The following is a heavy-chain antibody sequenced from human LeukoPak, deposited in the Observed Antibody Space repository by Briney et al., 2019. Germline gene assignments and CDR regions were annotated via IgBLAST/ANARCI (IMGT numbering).Heavy chain of an antibody. D-gene: IGHD3-10*01. Sequence: SVKVSCKASGGTFSSYAISWVRQAPGQGLEWMGRIIPILGIANYAQKFQDRVTITADKSTSTAYMELSSLRSEDTAVYYCAREVTMVRGVGYYFDYWGQGTLVTVSS. CDR1: GGTFSSYA. J-gene: IGHJ4*02. CDR3: AREVTMVRGVGYYFDY. V-gene: IGHV1-69*04. CDR2: IIPILGIA.